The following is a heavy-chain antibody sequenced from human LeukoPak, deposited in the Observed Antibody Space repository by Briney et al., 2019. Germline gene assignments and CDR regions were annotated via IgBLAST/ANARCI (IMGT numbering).Heavy chain of an antibody. J-gene: IGHJ5*02. V-gene: IGHV1-69*05. Sequence: KISCKGSGGPFSSYAISWVRQAPGQGLEWMGRIIPIFGTANYAQKFQGRVTITTDESTSTAYMELSSLRSEDTAVYYCARETVVVGDYYNWFDPWGQGTLVTVSS. CDR2: IIPIFGTA. D-gene: IGHD2-2*01. CDR1: GGPFSSYA. CDR3: ARETVVVGDYYNWFDP.